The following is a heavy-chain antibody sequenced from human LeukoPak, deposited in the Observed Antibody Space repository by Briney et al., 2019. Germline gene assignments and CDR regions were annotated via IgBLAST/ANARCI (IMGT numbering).Heavy chain of an antibody. V-gene: IGHV3-66*01. D-gene: IGHD4-17*01. Sequence: GGSLRLSCAASGFTVSSNYMSWVRQAPGKGLEWVSVIYSGGSTYYADSVKGRFTISRDNSKNTLYLQMNSLRAEDTAVYYCARGVYGDYGNAFDTWGQGTMVTVSS. CDR2: IYSGGST. CDR1: GFTVSSNY. CDR3: ARGVYGDYGNAFDT. J-gene: IGHJ3*02.